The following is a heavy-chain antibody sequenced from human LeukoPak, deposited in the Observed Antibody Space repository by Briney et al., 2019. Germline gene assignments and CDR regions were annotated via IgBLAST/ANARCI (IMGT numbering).Heavy chain of an antibody. Sequence: GASVKVSCKASGYTFTSYGISWVRQAPGQGLEWMGWISAYNGNTNYAQKLQGRVTMTTDTSTSTAYMELRSLRSDDTAVYYCARVSSSSEDNWFDPWGQGTLVTVSS. CDR1: GYTFTSYG. D-gene: IGHD6-6*01. J-gene: IGHJ5*02. V-gene: IGHV1-18*01. CDR3: ARVSSSSEDNWFDP. CDR2: ISAYNGNT.